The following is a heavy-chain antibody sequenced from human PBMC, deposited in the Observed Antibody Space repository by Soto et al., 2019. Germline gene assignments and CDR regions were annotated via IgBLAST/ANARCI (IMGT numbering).Heavy chain of an antibody. Sequence: GASVKVSCKASGYTSNTYDINWVRQAPGQGLEWMGWMNPSSGNTGYAQKFQGRVTMTRDTSINTAYMELSSLRSEDTAVYYCARYNWNQPLRYINWFDPWGQGTLVTVSS. CDR1: GYTSNTYD. J-gene: IGHJ5*02. CDR3: ARYNWNQPLRYINWFDP. V-gene: IGHV1-8*02. D-gene: IGHD1-20*01. CDR2: MNPSSGNT.